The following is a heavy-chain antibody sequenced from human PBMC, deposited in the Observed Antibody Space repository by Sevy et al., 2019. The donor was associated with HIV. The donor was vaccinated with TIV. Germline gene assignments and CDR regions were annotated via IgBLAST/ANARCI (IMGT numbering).Heavy chain of an antibody. CDR1: GFTFSTYW. J-gene: IGHJ6*02. D-gene: IGHD2-2*01. Sequence: GGSLRLSCAASGFTFSTYWMSWVRQAPGKGLEWVANIKKDGSEKYYVDSVKGRFTISRDKAKNSLYLQMKSLRAEDTAVYYCARDCSSTSCFWGLDVWGQGTTVTVSS. CDR2: IKKDGSEK. CDR3: ARDCSSTSCFWGLDV. V-gene: IGHV3-7*03.